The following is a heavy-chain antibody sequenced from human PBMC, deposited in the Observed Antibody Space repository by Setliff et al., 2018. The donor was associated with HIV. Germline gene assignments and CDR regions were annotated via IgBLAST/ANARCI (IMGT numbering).Heavy chain of an antibody. D-gene: IGHD3-22*01. Sequence: SETLSLTCTVSGGSISSHYWSWIRQPPGKGLEWIGSIYYSGSTYYNPSLKSRVTISLDTSKNHFSLKLSSVTAADTAVYYCARGYYYDSGHYFDYWGQGTLVTVSS. J-gene: IGHJ4*02. V-gene: IGHV4-59*08. CDR3: ARGYYYDSGHYFDY. CDR2: IYYSGST. CDR1: GGSISSHY.